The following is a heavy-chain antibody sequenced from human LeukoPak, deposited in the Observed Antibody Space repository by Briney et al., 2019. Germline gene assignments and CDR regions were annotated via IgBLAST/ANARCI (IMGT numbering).Heavy chain of an antibody. CDR1: GGSISSYY. CDR2: IYYSGST. CDR3: ARGPDDYGDYDDY. J-gene: IGHJ4*02. D-gene: IGHD4-17*01. Sequence: SETLSLTCTVSGGSISSYYWSWIRQPPGKGLEWIGYIYYSGSTNYNPSLKSRVTISVDTSKNQFSLKLSSVTAADTAVYYCARGPDDYGDYDDYWGQGTLVTVSS. V-gene: IGHV4-59*01.